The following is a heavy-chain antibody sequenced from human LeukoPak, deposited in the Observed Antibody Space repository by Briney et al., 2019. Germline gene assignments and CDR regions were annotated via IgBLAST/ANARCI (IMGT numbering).Heavy chain of an antibody. CDR3: ARALCSTTSCYTGADNWFDP. V-gene: IGHV4-39*07. CDR2: IYYSGST. D-gene: IGHD2-2*02. J-gene: IGHJ5*02. Sequence: SETLSLSCTVSGGSISSNSYYWGWIRQPPGKGLEWIGSIYYSGSTYYNPSLKSRGTISVDTSKIQFSLKLSSVTAADTAVYYCARALCSTTSCYTGADNWFDPWAREPWSPSPQ. CDR1: GGSISSNSYY.